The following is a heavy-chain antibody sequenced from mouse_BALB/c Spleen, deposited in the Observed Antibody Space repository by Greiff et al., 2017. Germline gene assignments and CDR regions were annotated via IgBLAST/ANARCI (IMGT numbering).Heavy chain of an antibody. V-gene: IGHV14-3*02. CDR2: IDPANGNT. J-gene: IGHJ2*01. D-gene: IGHD2-3*01. CDR3: ARDDPFDY. CDR1: GFNIKDTY. Sequence: VQLKESGAELVKPGASVKLSCTASGFNIKDTYMHWVKQRPEQGLEWIGRIDPANGNTKYDPKFQGKATITADTSSNTAYLQLSSLTSEDTAVYYCARDDPFDYWGQGTTLTVSS.